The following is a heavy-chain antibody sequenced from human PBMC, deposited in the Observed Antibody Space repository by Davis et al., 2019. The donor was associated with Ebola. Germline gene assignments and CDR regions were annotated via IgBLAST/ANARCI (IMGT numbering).Heavy chain of an antibody. CDR3: ARDRGWLQHDF. D-gene: IGHD5-24*01. CDR1: GFTFSSYW. V-gene: IGHV3-7*01. CDR2: IKGDGTNK. Sequence: GESLKISCAASGFTFSSYWMTWVRQAPGKGLEWVAYIKGDGTNKNYVDSVKGRFTISRDNAKNSLSLQMNSLRAEDTAVYYCARDRGWLQHDFWGQGTLVIVSS. J-gene: IGHJ4*02.